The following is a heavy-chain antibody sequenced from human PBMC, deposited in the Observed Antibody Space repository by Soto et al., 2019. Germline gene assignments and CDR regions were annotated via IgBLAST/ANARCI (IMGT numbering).Heavy chain of an antibody. Sequence: VGSLRLSCAASGFTFSSYEMNWVRQAPGKGLEWVSYISSSGSSIYYADSVKGRFTTSRDNAKNSLYLQMNSLRAEDTAVYYCARDKWEPWNGMDVWGQGTTVTVSS. CDR3: ARDKWEPWNGMDV. D-gene: IGHD1-26*01. J-gene: IGHJ6*02. CDR2: ISSSGSSI. V-gene: IGHV3-48*03. CDR1: GFTFSSYE.